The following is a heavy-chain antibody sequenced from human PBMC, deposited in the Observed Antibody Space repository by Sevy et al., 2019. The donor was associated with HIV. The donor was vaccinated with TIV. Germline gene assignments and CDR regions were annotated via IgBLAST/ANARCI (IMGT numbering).Heavy chain of an antibody. CDR1: GFAFNDFA. J-gene: IGHJ4*02. D-gene: IGHD2-15*01. CDR2: ISYDGRKK. V-gene: IGHV3-30*04. CDR3: ATASLWGDSGVSHPSFDS. Sequence: GGSLRLSCAASGFAFNDFAMNWLRQLPGKGLEWVAIISYDGRKKFYADSVKGRFTISRDNSKNVVYLQMNSLSPEDTAVYFCATASLWGDSGVSHPSFDSWGQGTLVTVSS.